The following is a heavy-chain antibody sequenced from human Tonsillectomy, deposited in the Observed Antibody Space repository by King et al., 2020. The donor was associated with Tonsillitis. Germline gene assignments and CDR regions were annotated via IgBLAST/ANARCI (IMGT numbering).Heavy chain of an antibody. V-gene: IGHV1-69*01. CDR2: IIPIFGTA. CDR1: GGTFSSYA. D-gene: IGHD3-22*01. Sequence: VQLVESGAEVKKPGSSVKVSCKASGGTFSSYAISWVRQAPGQGLEWMGGIIPIFGTANYAQKFQGRVTITADESTSTAYMELSSRRSEDTAVYYCAKEPEKTYYYDSSGTNWFDPWGQGTLVTVSS. CDR3: AKEPEKTYYYDSSGTNWFDP. J-gene: IGHJ5*02.